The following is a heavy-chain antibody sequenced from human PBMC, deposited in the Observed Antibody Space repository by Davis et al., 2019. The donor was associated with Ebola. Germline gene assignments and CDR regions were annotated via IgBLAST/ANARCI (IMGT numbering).Heavy chain of an antibody. Sequence: GGSLRLSCGASGFTFSQYAMSWVRQAPGKGLEWVSSVISGSAENKYYANSVKGRFTISRDNAKNTLYLQMDSLTDDDTALYYCSRGVDTTLASWSDALDVWGQGTMVTVSS. D-gene: IGHD2-15*01. CDR1: GFTFSQYA. J-gene: IGHJ3*01. CDR2: ISGSAENK. V-gene: IGHV3-23*01. CDR3: SRGVDTTLASWSDALDV.